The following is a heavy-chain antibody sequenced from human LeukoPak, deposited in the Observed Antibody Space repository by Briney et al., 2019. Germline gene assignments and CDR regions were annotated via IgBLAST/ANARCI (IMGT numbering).Heavy chain of an antibody. J-gene: IGHJ4*02. Sequence: GGSLRLSCAASGFTFSSYWMIWVRQAPGKGLEGVANIKQDGSEKYYVDSVKGRFTISRDNAKNSLYLQMNSLRAEDTAVYYCARGDHHYDILTGYYLGGYYFDYWGQGTLVTVSS. D-gene: IGHD3-9*01. CDR3: ARGDHHYDILTGYYLGGYYFDY. CDR1: GFTFSSYW. V-gene: IGHV3-7*01. CDR2: IKQDGSEK.